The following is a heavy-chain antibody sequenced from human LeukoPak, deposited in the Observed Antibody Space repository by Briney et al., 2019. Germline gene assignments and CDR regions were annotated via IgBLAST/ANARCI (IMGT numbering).Heavy chain of an antibody. J-gene: IGHJ4*02. D-gene: IGHD6-13*01. CDR3: ARSLPYGTSWYGRSDF. CDR2: IRQDGNTK. CDR1: GFPFNAYW. Sequence: GGSPRLSCAASGFPFNAYWMTWVRQAPGKGLEWVANIRQDGNTKYYVDSVKGRFSISRDNAMNSLYLQMNSLRAEDTAIYYCARSLPYGTSWYGRSDFWGQGTLVTVSS. V-gene: IGHV3-7*03.